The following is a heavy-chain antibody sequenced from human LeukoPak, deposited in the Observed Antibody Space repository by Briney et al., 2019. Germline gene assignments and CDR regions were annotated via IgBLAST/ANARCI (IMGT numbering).Heavy chain of an antibody. CDR1: GGSISSYY. Sequence: PSETLSLTCTVSGGSISSYYWSWIRQPPGKGLEWIGYSYYSGSTNYNPSLKSRVTISVDTSRNQFSLKLSSVTAADTAVYYCARVGGTDDPWGQGTLVTVSS. V-gene: IGHV4-59*01. J-gene: IGHJ5*02. CDR2: SYYSGST. D-gene: IGHD1-26*01. CDR3: ARVGGTDDP.